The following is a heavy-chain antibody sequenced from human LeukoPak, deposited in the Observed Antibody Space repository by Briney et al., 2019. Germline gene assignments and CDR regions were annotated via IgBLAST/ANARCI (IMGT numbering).Heavy chain of an antibody. CDR2: ISSSGSTI. CDR3: ARGTTSGWYFDY. CDR1: GFTFSSYE. Sequence: GGSLRLPCAASGFTFSSYEMNWVRQAPGKGLEWVSYISSSGSTIYYADSVKGRFTISRDNAKNSLYLQMNSLRAEDTAVYYCARGTTSGWYFDYWGQGTLVTVSS. J-gene: IGHJ4*02. V-gene: IGHV3-48*03. D-gene: IGHD6-19*01.